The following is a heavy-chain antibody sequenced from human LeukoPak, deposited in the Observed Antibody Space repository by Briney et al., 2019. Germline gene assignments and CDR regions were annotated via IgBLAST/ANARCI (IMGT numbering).Heavy chain of an antibody. Sequence: GGSLRLSCAASGFTFSSYVMSWVRQAPGKGLEWVSTLSGSGGSTYYADSVKGRFTISRDNSKNTLYLQMNSLRAEDTAVYYCAKEGLVPATGIDYWGQGTLVTVSS. D-gene: IGHD5-12*01. J-gene: IGHJ4*02. CDR3: AKEGLVPATGIDY. CDR1: GFTFSSYV. CDR2: LSGSGGST. V-gene: IGHV3-23*01.